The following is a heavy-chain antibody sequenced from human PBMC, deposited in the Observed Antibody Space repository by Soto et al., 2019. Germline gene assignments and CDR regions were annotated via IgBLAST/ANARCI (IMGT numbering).Heavy chain of an antibody. V-gene: IGHV1-3*01. CDR2: INAANGHT. CDR1: GYTFTSYA. Sequence: QVQLVQSGAEVMQPGASVKVSCKASGYTFTSYAMHWVRQAPGQRLEWVGWINAANGHTKYSQKFQGRVTITTDTSASTACMELSSLRSEDTAVYYCARDSIGWFYFDYWGQGTLVTVSS. D-gene: IGHD6-19*01. J-gene: IGHJ4*02. CDR3: ARDSIGWFYFDY.